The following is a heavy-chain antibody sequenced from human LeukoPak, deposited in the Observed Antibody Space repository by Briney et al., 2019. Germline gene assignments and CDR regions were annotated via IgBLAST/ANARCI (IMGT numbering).Heavy chain of an antibody. CDR2: ISSTGRTT. CDR1: GFTLSIHS. Sequence: GGSLRLSCAASGFTLSIHSMNWVRQAPGKGLEWVSYISSTGRTTYYADSVKGRFTIFRDDARNSVHLQMDSLRAEDTAVYFCARDSYSESDNYWGYFDLWGQGTLVTVSS. D-gene: IGHD3-22*01. CDR3: ARDSYSESDNYWGYFDL. J-gene: IGHJ4*02. V-gene: IGHV3-48*04.